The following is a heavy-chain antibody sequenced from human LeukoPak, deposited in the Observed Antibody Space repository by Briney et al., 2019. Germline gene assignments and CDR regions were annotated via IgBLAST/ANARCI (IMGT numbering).Heavy chain of an antibody. J-gene: IGHJ4*02. CDR2: IKQDGSEK. Sequence: PGGSLRLSCAASGFTFSSYWMSWVRQAPGKGLEWVANIKQDGSEKYYVDSVKGRFTISRDNAKNSLYLQMNSLRAEDTAAYYCARDSYRWQQLVHDYWGQGTLVTVSS. CDR1: GFTFSSYW. CDR3: ARDSYRWQQLVHDY. V-gene: IGHV3-7*01. D-gene: IGHD6-13*01.